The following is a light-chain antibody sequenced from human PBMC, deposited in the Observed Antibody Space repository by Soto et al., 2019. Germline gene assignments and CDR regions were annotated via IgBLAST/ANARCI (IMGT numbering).Light chain of an antibody. J-gene: IGKJ3*01. Sequence: EIVLTQSPGTLSLSPGERATLSCRASQSVTSNYLAWYQQKPGQAPRLLIYGASGRATGIPDRFSGSGSGTEFTLTISRLEPEDFAVYFCQQYGSSLYTFGPGTKVDIK. CDR1: QSVTSNY. V-gene: IGKV3-20*01. CDR3: QQYGSSLYT. CDR2: GAS.